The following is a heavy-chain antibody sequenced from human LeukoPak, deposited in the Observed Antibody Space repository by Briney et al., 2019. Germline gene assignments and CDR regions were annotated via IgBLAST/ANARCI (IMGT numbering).Heavy chain of an antibody. Sequence: QSGGSLRLSCAASGFTFSSYEMNWVRQAPGKGLEWVPYISSSGSTIYYADSVKGRFTISRDNAKNSLYLQMNSLRAEDTAVYYCARDSYDILTGYWNYYYGMDVWGKGTTVTVSS. J-gene: IGHJ6*04. CDR2: ISSSGSTI. CDR1: GFTFSSYE. D-gene: IGHD3-9*01. V-gene: IGHV3-48*03. CDR3: ARDSYDILTGYWNYYYGMDV.